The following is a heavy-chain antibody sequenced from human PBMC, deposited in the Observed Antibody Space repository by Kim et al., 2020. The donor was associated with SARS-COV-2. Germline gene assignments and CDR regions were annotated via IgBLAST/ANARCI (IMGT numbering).Heavy chain of an antibody. D-gene: IGHD2-21*01. CDR1: GYTFTRYD. CDR3: ARSRPSGVFPLDY. V-gene: IGHV1-8*01. J-gene: IGHJ4*02. CDR2: MNPNSGNT. Sequence: ASVKVSCKPSGYTFTRYDINWVRQATGQGLEWMGWMNPNSGNTGYGQKFQGRVTMTRNTSISTAYMELSSLRSEDTAVYYCARSRPSGVFPLDYWGQGTLVTVSS.